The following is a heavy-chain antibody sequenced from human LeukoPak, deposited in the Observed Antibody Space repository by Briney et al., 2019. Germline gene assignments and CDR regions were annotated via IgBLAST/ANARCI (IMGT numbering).Heavy chain of an antibody. CDR2: FDPEDGET. J-gene: IGHJ4*02. CDR3: ATDFPMVRGVTFDY. V-gene: IGHV1-24*01. D-gene: IGHD3-10*01. Sequence: ASVKVSCKVSGYTLTELSMHWVRQAPGKGLEWMGGFDPEDGETIYAQKFQGRVTMTEDTSTDTAYMELSSLRSEDTAVYYCATDFPMVRGVTFDYWGQGTLVTVSS. CDR1: GYTLTELS.